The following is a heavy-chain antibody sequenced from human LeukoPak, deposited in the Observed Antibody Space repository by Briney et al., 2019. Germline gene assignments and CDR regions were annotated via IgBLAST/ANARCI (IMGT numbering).Heavy chain of an antibody. J-gene: IGHJ5*02. Sequence: ASVKVSCKASGYTFTGYYMHWVRQAPGQGLEWMGWINPNSGGTNYAQKFQGWVTMTRDTSISTAYMELSRLRSDDTAVYYCARGSGDYYDSSGYTNWFDPWGQGTLVTVSS. CDR2: INPNSGGT. CDR1: GYTFTGYY. V-gene: IGHV1-2*04. CDR3: ARGSGDYYDSSGYTNWFDP. D-gene: IGHD3-22*01.